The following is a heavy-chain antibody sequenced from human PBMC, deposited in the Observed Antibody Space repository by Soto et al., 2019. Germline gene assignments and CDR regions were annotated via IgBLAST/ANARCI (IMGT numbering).Heavy chain of an antibody. CDR1: GFTFSIYA. D-gene: IGHD6-19*01. V-gene: IGHV3-23*01. CDR2: ISGSGGSP. CDR3: ARVLGRVAVDWYFDL. J-gene: IGHJ2*01. Sequence: EVQLLESGGGLLQPGGSLRLSCAASGFTFSIYAMSWVRRAPGKGLEWVSAISGSGGSPYYADSVKGRFTVSRDNSKDTVYRKVNSLRVEDTAVYYCARVLGRVAVDWYFDLWGRGTLVTVSS.